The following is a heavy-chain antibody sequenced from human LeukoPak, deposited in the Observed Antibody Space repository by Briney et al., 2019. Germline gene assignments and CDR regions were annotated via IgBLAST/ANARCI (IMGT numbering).Heavy chain of an antibody. Sequence: HPGGSLRLSCAASGFTFSSYWMSWVRQAPGKGLEWVANIKQDGSEKYYVDSVKGRFTISRDNAKSSLYLQMNSLRAEDTAVFYCARVPRGATGDYYFDYWGQGTLVTASS. CDR2: IKQDGSEK. CDR1: GFTFSSYW. V-gene: IGHV3-7*03. CDR3: ARVPRGATGDYYFDY. D-gene: IGHD1-26*01. J-gene: IGHJ4*02.